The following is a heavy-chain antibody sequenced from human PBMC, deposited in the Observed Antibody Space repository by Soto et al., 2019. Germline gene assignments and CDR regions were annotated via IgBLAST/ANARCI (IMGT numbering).Heavy chain of an antibody. J-gene: IGHJ5*02. V-gene: IGHV3-30*18. CDR1: GFTFSSYG. Sequence: QVQLVESGGGVVQPGRSLRLSCAASGFTFSSYGMHWVRQAPGKGLEWVAVISYDGSNKYYADSVKGRFTISRDNSKNTLYLQMNSLRAEDTAVYYCAKGVGSGWSNWFDPWGQGTLVTVSS. CDR3: AKGVGSGWSNWFDP. D-gene: IGHD6-19*01. CDR2: ISYDGSNK.